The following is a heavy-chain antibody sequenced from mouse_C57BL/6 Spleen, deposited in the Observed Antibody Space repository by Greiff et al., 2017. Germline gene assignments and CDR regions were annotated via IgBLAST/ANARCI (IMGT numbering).Heavy chain of an antibody. Sequence: DVQLQESGPGLVKPSQSLSLTCSVTGYSITSGYYWNWIRQFPGNKLEWMGYISYDGSNNYNPSLKNRISITRDTSKNQFFLKLNSVTTEDTATYYCASGAYYYGSSSPFAYWGQGTLVTVSA. CDR1: GYSITSGYY. V-gene: IGHV3-6*01. CDR3: ASGAYYYGSSSPFAY. CDR2: ISYDGSN. J-gene: IGHJ3*01. D-gene: IGHD1-1*01.